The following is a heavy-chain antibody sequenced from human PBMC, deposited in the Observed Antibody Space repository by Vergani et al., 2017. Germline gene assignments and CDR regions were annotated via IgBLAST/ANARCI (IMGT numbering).Heavy chain of an antibody. CDR1: GFTVSSNY. D-gene: IGHD6-13*01. J-gene: IGHJ6*02. V-gene: IGHV3-73*01. CDR2: IRSKANSYAT. CDR3: TRQDHGSSWYAYYYYYGMDV. Sequence: EVQLVESGGGLIQPGGSLRLSCAASGFTVSSNYMSWVRQAPGKGLEWVGRIRSKANSYATAYAASVKGRFTISRDDSKNTAYLQMNSLKTEDTAVYYCTRQDHGSSWYAYYYYYGMDVWGQGTTVTVSS.